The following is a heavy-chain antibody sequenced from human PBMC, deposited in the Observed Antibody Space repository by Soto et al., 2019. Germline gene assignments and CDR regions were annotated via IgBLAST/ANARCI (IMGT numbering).Heavy chain of an antibody. J-gene: IGHJ4*02. CDR3: AAGSWNYDFDY. Sequence: GASVKVSCKASGFTFTSSAVQWVRQARGQRLEWIGWIVVGSGNTNYAQKFQERVTITRDVSTRTAYMELSSLRSEDTAVYYCAAGSWNYDFDYWGQGTLGTVS. CDR1: GFTFTSSA. D-gene: IGHD1-7*01. CDR2: IVVGSGNT. V-gene: IGHV1-58*01.